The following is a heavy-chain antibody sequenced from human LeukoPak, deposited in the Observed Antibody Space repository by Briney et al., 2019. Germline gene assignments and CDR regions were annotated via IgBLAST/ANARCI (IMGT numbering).Heavy chain of an antibody. J-gene: IGHJ4*02. V-gene: IGHV3-21*01. CDR1: GFTFSSYS. CDR3: ARDVEMATISLNFDY. D-gene: IGHD5-24*01. CDR2: ISSSSSYI. Sequence: GGSLRLSCAASGFTFSSYSMNWVRQAPGKGLEWVSSISSSSSYIYYADSVKGRFTISRDNAKNSLYLQMNSLRAEDTAVYYCARDVEMATISLNFDYWGQGTLVTVSS.